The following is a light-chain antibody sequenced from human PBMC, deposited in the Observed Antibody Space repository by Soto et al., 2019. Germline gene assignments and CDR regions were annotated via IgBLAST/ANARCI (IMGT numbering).Light chain of an antibody. CDR1: QGISSY. CDR2: AAS. V-gene: IGKV1-9*01. J-gene: IGKJ4*01. CDR3: LQRNYYPLT. Sequence: DIQLTQSPSFLSASVGDRVTITCRASQGISSYLAWYQQKPGRAPNLLIYAASTLQAGVPSRFSGSGSGTEFTLTISSLQPEEFATYFCLQRNYYPLTFGGGTKVEIK.